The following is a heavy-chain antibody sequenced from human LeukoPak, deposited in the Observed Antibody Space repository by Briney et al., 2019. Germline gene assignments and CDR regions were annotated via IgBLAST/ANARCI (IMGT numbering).Heavy chain of an antibody. CDR1: GYTFTAYY. CDR3: ARVAYCGGDCYFPYYFDY. J-gene: IGHJ4*02. V-gene: IGHV1-46*01. D-gene: IGHD2-21*02. Sequence: ASVKVSCKATGYTFTAYYMHWVRQAPGQGLEWMGLINPSGSDTVYAQKFQGRVTMTRDMSTSTDYMELSSLRFDDTAVYYCARVAYCGGDCYFPYYFDYWGQGTLVTVSS. CDR2: INPSGSDT.